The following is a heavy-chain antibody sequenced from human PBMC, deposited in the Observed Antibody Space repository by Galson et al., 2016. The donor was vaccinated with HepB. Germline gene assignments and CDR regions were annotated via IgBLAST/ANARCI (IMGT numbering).Heavy chain of an antibody. CDR1: GGTSSRFG. D-gene: IGHD2-2*01. CDR2: ISANSGNT. Sequence: SVKVSCKASGGTSSRFGFSWVRQDPGQGLEWMGWISANSGNTNYAQKFQDRVTMTKDTSTSTAYMELRSLRSDDTAVYYCARDREYHLDYWGQGTLVTVSS. CDR3: ARDREYHLDY. J-gene: IGHJ4*02. V-gene: IGHV1-18*01.